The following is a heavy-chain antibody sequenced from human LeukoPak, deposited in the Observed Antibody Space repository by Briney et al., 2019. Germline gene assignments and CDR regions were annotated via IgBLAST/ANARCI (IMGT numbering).Heavy chain of an antibody. CDR2: IYYSGST. J-gene: IGHJ3*02. CDR1: GGSISSYY. CDR3: ARVGGITMIAVLITDAFDI. V-gene: IGHV4-59*01. Sequence: SETLSLTCTVSGGSISSYYWSWIRQPPGKGLEWIGYIYYSGSTNYNPSLKSRVTISVDTSKNQFSLKLSSVTAADTAVYYCARVGGITMIAVLITDAFDIWGQGTMVTVSS. D-gene: IGHD3-22*01.